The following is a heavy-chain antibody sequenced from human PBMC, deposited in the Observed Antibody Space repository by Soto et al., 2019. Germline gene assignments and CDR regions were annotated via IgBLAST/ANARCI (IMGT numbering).Heavy chain of an antibody. Sequence: QVQLQESGPGLVKPSETLSLTCTVSGGSISSYYWSWIRQPPGKGLEWIGYIYYSGSTNYNPSLKSRLTISVDTSKNQFSLKLSSVTAADTAVYYCARTSKYYDYVWGSYRPFNWFDPWGQGTLVTVSS. CDR3: ARTSKYYDYVWGSYRPFNWFDP. CDR2: IYYSGST. CDR1: GGSISSYY. J-gene: IGHJ5*02. D-gene: IGHD3-16*02. V-gene: IGHV4-59*01.